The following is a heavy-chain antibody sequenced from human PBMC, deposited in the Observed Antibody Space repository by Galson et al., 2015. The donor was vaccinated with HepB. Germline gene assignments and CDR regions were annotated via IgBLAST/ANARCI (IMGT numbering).Heavy chain of an antibody. CDR1: GFTFSRYG. J-gene: IGHJ4*02. D-gene: IGHD5-12*01. CDR3: AKKARGYDEHDY. V-gene: IGHV3-30*18. Sequence: SLRLSCAASGFTFSRYGMHWVRQAPGKGLEWVADISYDGSNKYYADSVKGRFTISRDNSKNTLYLQMNSLRAEDTAVYYCAKKARGYDEHDYWGQGTLVTVSS. CDR2: ISYDGSNK.